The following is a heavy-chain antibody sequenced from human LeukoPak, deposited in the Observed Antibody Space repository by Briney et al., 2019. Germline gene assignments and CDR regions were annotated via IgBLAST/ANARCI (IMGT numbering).Heavy chain of an antibody. D-gene: IGHD3-22*01. V-gene: IGHV4-59*08. CDR1: GGSISSYY. CDR2: IYYSGST. CDR3: ARHGDYYDSSGYLDY. Sequence: SETLSLTCTVSGGSISSYYWSWIRQPPGKGLEWIGYIYYSGSTNYNPSLKSRVTISVDTSKNQFSLKLSSVTAADTAVYYCARHGDYYDSSGYLDYWGREPWSPSPQ. J-gene: IGHJ4*02.